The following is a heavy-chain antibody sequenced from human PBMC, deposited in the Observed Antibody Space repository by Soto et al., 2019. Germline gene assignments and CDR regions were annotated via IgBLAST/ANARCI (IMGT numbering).Heavy chain of an antibody. CDR2: ISGSGGST. D-gene: IGHD5-18*01. CDR3: AKDGGYSYGYGYFQH. V-gene: IGHV3-23*01. J-gene: IGHJ1*01. Sequence: GGSLRLSCAASGFTFSSYAMSWVRQAPGKGLEWVSAISGSGGSTYYADSVKGRFTISRDNSKNTLYLQMNSLRAEDTAVYYCAKDGGYSYGYGYFQHWGQGTLVTVSS. CDR1: GFTFSSYA.